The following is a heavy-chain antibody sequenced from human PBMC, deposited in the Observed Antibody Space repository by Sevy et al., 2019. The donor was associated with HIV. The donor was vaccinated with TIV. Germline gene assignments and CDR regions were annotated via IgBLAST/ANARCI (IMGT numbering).Heavy chain of an antibody. Sequence: GGSLRLSCKPSGFTFANYAMNWVRQAPGKGLEWVSTIYGTGGVTYYADSVKGRFTISRDNSKNTLYLQLNSLRTEDTAIYYCAGGGFDSSGSFDAFDIWGQGTMVTVSS. CDR2: IYGTGGVT. D-gene: IGHD3-22*01. CDR1: GFTFANYA. J-gene: IGHJ3*02. V-gene: IGHV3-23*01. CDR3: AGGGFDSSGSFDAFDI.